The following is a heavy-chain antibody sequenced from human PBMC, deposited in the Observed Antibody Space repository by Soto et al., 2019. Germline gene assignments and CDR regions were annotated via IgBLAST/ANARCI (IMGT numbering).Heavy chain of an antibody. V-gene: IGHV4-59*01. J-gene: IGHJ4*02. Sequence: SETLSLTCTVSGGSISGYYWSWIRQPPGKGLEWIGYIYSSGSTNYNPSLKSRVTISVDTSKNQFSLKLSSVTAADTAVYYCARARYSSSPFDYWGQGTLVTVSS. CDR2: IYSSGST. D-gene: IGHD6-6*01. CDR3: ARARYSSSPFDY. CDR1: GGSISGYY.